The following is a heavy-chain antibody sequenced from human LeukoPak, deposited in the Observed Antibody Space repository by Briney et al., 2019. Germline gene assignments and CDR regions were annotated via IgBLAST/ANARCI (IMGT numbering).Heavy chain of an antibody. CDR2: FDWDDDK. Sequence: SGPALVKPTQTLTLTFSFSGLSLSTTGMCVSWIRQPPGKALEWLARFDWDDDKHYTTSLKTRLTISKDTSKNQVVLTMTNMDPAHTATHYCARTRGQYYYDSSGYPFDYWGQGTLVTVSS. J-gene: IGHJ4*02. CDR3: ARTRGQYYYDSSGYPFDY. V-gene: IGHV2-70*11. D-gene: IGHD3-22*01. CDR1: GLSLSTTGMC.